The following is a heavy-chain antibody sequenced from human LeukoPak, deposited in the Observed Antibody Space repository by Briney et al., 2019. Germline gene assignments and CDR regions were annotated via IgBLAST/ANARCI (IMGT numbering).Heavy chain of an antibody. CDR2: IYHSGST. D-gene: IGHD3-10*01. V-gene: IGHV4-4*02. J-gene: IGHJ6*04. CDR3: ARHYGSGSYYYYYGMDV. Sequence: PSETLSLTCAVSGGSISSSNWWSWVRQPPGKGLEWIGVIYHSGSTNYNPSLKSRVTISVDKSKNQFSLKLSSVTAADTAVYYCARHYGSGSYYYYYGMDVWGKGTTVTVSS. CDR1: GGSISSSNW.